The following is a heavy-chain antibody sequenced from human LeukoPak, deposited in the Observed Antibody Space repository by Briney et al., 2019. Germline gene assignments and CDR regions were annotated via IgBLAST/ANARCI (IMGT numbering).Heavy chain of an antibody. V-gene: IGHV3-64*04. Sequence: PGGSLRLSCSASGFVFTIYTMYWVRQAPGKGPEYVSTISGSGNGFSIYYADSVKGRFTISRDDSRNTLYLQMNSLRGDDTAVYYCAKDVGKWESLHFFDYWGQGTLVTVSS. CDR1: GFVFTIYT. CDR3: AKDVGKWESLHFFDY. J-gene: IGHJ4*02. CDR2: ISGSGNGFSI. D-gene: IGHD1-26*01.